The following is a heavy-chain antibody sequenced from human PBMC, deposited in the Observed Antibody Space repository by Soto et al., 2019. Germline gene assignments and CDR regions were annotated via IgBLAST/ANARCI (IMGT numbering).Heavy chain of an antibody. CDR2: IYYSGST. CDR3: ARGGGYFEWFDP. D-gene: IGHD6-19*01. Sequence: SETLSLTCTVSGGSISSYYWSWIRQPPGKGLEWIGYIYYSGSTNYNPSLKSRVTISVDTSKNQFSLKLSSVTAADTAVYYCARGGGYFEWFDPWGQGTLVTVSS. CDR1: GGSISSYY. V-gene: IGHV4-59*01. J-gene: IGHJ5*02.